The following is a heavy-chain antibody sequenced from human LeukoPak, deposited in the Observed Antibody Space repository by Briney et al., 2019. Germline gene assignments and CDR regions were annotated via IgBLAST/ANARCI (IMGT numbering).Heavy chain of an antibody. V-gene: IGHV1-2*02. Sequence: GASVKVPCKASGYTFTGYYLHWVRQAPGQRLEWMGWINPNTGGTNSAQKFQGRVTMTRDTSISTASMELSSLRSDDTAIYYCARARTTSLGAAPGGDYWGQGTLVTVSS. CDR3: ARARTTSLGAAPGGDY. CDR2: INPNTGGT. J-gene: IGHJ4*02. CDR1: GYTFTGYY. D-gene: IGHD1-26*01.